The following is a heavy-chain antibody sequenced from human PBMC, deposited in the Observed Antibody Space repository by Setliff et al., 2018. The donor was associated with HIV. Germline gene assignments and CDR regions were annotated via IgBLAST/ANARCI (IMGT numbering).Heavy chain of an antibody. Sequence: SVKVSCKASRSTFNSHTINWVRQAPGQGLDWMGRIIPIPGVANYAQRFQGKVTITADKPTSTAYMELTSLRFDDTAMYYCVRGVQSPPHYSYYYMDVWGEGTMVTVSS. V-gene: IGHV1-69*02. CDR2: IIPIPGVA. CDR3: VRGVQSPPHYSYYYMDV. D-gene: IGHD3-3*01. CDR1: RSTFNSHT. J-gene: IGHJ6*03.